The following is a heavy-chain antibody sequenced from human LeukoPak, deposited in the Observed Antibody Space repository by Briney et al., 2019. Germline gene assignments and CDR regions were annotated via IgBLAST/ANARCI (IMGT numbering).Heavy chain of an antibody. CDR1: GYTFTSYY. V-gene: IGHV1-46*01. D-gene: IGHD3-9*01. CDR2: INPSGGST. CDR3: ARAHAYDILTGYLMRAFDI. Sequence: ASVKVSCKASGYTFTSYYMHWVRQAPGQGLEWMGIINPSGGSTSYAQKFQGRVTMTRDTSTSTAYMELSSLRSEDTAVYYCARAHAYDILTGYLMRAFDIWGQGTMVTVSS. J-gene: IGHJ3*02.